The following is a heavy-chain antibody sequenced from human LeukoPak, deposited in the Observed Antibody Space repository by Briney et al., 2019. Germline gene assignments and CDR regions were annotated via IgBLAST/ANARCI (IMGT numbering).Heavy chain of an antibody. V-gene: IGHV3-33*06. J-gene: IGHJ4*02. CDR3: AKDAQRGFDYSNSLEN. Sequence: GGSLRLSCAASGFTYSHYGMHWVRQGPGKGLEWVAVIWSDATEKYYGDAVKGRFTISRDNSRNTLYLQMNSLRAEDTAVYYCAKDAQRGFDYSNSLENWGQGTLVTVSS. CDR1: GFTYSHYG. D-gene: IGHD4-11*01. CDR2: IWSDATEK.